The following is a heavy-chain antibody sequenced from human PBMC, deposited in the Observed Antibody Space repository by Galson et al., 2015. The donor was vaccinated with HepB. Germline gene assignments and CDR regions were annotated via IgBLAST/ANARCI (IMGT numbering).Heavy chain of an antibody. CDR3: AREGSYYHGMDV. V-gene: IGHV1-2*05. CDR2: INPNSGGT. Sequence: SVKVSCKASGYIFTDYYMHWVRQAPGQGLEWMGRINPNSGGTNYAQKFQGRVTMTGDTSISTAYMELSRLRSDDTFVYYCAREGSYYHGMDVWGQGTTVTVSS. CDR1: GYIFTDYY. D-gene: IGHD3-10*01. J-gene: IGHJ6*02.